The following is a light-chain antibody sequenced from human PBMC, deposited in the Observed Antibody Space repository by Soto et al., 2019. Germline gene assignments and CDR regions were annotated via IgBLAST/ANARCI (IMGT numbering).Light chain of an antibody. CDR1: QDINIY. V-gene: IGKV1-33*01. Sequence: DIQMTQSPSSLSASVGDRVTITCQASQDINIYLNWYQQKPGKAPKLLIYDASNLKTGVPSRFSGSVSGTDFTFTIRTLQPEDIATYYCQQYDNAPRFTVGPRTKV. CDR2: DAS. J-gene: IGKJ3*01. CDR3: QQYDNAPRFT.